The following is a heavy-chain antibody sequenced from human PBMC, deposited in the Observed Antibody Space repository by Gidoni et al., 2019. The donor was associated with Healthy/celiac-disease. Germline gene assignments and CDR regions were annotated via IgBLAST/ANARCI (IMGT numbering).Heavy chain of an antibody. J-gene: IGHJ4*02. CDR2: ISYDGSNK. D-gene: IGHD1-26*01. CDR3: AKDGGSYYFDY. V-gene: IGHV3-30*18. CDR1: GFTFSSYG. Sequence: QVQLVESGGGVVQPGRSLSLSCAASGFTFSSYGLHWVRQAPGKGLEWVAVISYDGSNKYYADSVKGRFTISRDNSKNTLYLQMNSLRAEDTAVYYCAKDGGSYYFDYWGQGTLVTVSS.